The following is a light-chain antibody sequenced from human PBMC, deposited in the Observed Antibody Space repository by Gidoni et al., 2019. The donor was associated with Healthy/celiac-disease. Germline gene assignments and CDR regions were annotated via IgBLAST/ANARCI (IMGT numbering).Light chain of an antibody. V-gene: IGKV3-15*01. CDR1: QSVSSN. CDR3: QQYNNWPPWT. CDR2: GAS. J-gene: IGKJ1*01. Sequence: EIVMTQSPATLSVSPGERATLSCRASQSVSSNLAGYQQKPGQAPRLLIYGASTRATGIPARFSGCGSGTEFTLTISSLQSEDFAVYYCQQYNNWPPWTFGQGTKVEIK.